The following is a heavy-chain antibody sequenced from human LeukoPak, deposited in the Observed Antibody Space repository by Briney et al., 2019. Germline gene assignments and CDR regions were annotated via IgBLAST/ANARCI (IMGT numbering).Heavy chain of an antibody. V-gene: IGHV1-46*01. CDR2: INPSGGST. D-gene: IGHD3-3*01. J-gene: IGHJ4*02. CDR3: ARDPEWGPRMRVFDY. CDR1: GYTFTSYY. Sequence: ASVKVSCRASGYTFTSYYMHWVRQAPGQALEGMGIINPSGGSTSYAQKFQGRVTMTRDMSTSTVYMELSSLRSEDTAVYYCARDPEWGPRMRVFDYWGQGTLVTVSS.